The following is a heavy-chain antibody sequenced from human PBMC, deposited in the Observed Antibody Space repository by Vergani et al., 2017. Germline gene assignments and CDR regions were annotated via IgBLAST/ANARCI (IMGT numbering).Heavy chain of an antibody. V-gene: IGHV1-46*01. CDR2: INPSGGST. D-gene: IGHD2-21*01. Sequence: QVQLVQSGAEVKKPGASVKVSCKASGYTFTSYYMHWVRQAPGQGLEWMGIINPSGGSTSYAQKFQGRVTMTRDTSTSTVYMELSSLRSEDTAVYYCARSIGYCAGATCQAYYFDHWGQGTRVTVSS. J-gene: IGHJ5*02. CDR1: GYTFTSYY. CDR3: ARSIGYCAGATCQAYYFDH.